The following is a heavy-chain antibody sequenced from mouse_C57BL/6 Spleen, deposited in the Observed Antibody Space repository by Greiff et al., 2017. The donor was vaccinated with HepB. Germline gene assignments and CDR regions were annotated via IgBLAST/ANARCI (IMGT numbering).Heavy chain of an antibody. CDR1: GYSFTSYY. V-gene: IGHV1-66*01. J-gene: IGHJ3*01. D-gene: IGHD1-1*01. CDR3: ARSFITTVVAPGFAY. Sequence: VQLQQSGPELVKPGASVKISCKASGYSFTSYYIHWVKQRPGQGLEWIGWIYPGSGNTKYNEKFKGKATLTADTSSSTAYMQLSSLTSEDSAVYYCARSFITTVVAPGFAYWGQGTLVTVSA. CDR2: IYPGSGNT.